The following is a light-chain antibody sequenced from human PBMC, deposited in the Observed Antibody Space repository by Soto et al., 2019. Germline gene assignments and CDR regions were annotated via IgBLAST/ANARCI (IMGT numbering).Light chain of an antibody. CDR1: RSNIGSNA. V-gene: IGLV1-44*01. CDR2: NDN. Sequence: QSVLTQSPSESGTPGQRVTISCSGSRSNIGSNAVSWYQQLPGTAPKLLIYNDNQRPSGVPDRFSASKSGTSASLAISGLQSEDEADYYCAAWDDSLNARGVFGGGTKLTVL. CDR3: AAWDDSLNARGV. J-gene: IGLJ3*02.